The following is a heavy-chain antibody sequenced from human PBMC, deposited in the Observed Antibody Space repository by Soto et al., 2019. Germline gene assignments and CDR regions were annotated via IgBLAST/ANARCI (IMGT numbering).Heavy chain of an antibody. Sequence: QVQLQESGSRVVRPSQTLSVTCSVSGGSVSSGGYSWSWIRQPPGKGLEWIGFISHSGSPDYNPSLNSRVTISVDKSKNHISLELSSLTAADTAVYYCTRGVLAWGPGTLVTVSS. CDR3: TRGVLA. CDR2: ISHSGSP. V-gene: IGHV4-30-2*01. CDR1: GGSVSSGGYS. D-gene: IGHD2-8*01. J-gene: IGHJ5*01.